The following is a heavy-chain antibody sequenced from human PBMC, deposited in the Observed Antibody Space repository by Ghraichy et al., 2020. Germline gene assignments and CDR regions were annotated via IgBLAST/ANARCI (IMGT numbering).Heavy chain of an antibody. J-gene: IGHJ4*02. CDR3: ARRRGTSCCVLLDY. CDR2: IKQDGSEK. CDR1: GFTFSNYW. Sequence: GGSLRLSCAASGFTFSNYWMTWVRQAPGKGLEWVANIKQDGSEKYYADSVKGRFTISRDNAKNSLYLQMNTLRAEDTAVYYCARRRGTSCCVLLDYWGQGTLVTVSS. V-gene: IGHV3-7*03. D-gene: IGHD2-2*01.